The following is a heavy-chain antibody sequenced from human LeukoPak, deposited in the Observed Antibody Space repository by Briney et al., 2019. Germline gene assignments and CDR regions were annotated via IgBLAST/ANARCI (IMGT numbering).Heavy chain of an antibody. CDR1: RYSFTSYW. D-gene: IGHD6-19*01. V-gene: IGHV5-51*01. CDR3: ARHPAWYSSGWAPDY. Sequence: GESLKISCKGSRYSFTSYWIGWVRQIPGKGLEWMGIIYPGDSDTRYSPSFQGQVTISADKSISTAYLQWSSLKASDTAMYYCARHPAWYSSGWAPDYWGQGTLVTVSS. J-gene: IGHJ4*02. CDR2: IYPGDSDT.